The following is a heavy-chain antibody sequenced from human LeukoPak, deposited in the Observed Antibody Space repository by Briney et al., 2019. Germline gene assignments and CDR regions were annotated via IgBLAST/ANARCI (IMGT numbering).Heavy chain of an antibody. CDR2: IYSGGST. CDR3: ARDLSPWESRNPDAFDI. Sequence: PGGSLRLSCAASRFTFSSYSMNWVRQAPGKGLEWVSVIYSGGSTYYADSVRGRFTISRDNYKNTLYLQMNSLRAEDTAVYYCARDLSPWESRNPDAFDIWGQGTTVTVSS. J-gene: IGHJ3*02. CDR1: RFTFSSYS. D-gene: IGHD1-14*01. V-gene: IGHV3-53*01.